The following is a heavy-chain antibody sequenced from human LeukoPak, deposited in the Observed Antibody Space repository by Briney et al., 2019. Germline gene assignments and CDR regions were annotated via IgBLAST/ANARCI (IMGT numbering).Heavy chain of an antibody. J-gene: IGHJ4*02. Sequence: ASVKVSCKPSGGTFNSYAINWVRQAPGQGLEWMGWINPSSGDTNYAQKFQGRVTMSRDTSISTAYMELSRLRSDDTAVYYCARGVGSSGLLNSWGQGTLVTVSP. CDR2: INPSSGDT. CDR3: ARGVGSSGLLNS. V-gene: IGHV1-2*02. CDR1: GGTFNSYA. D-gene: IGHD6-19*01.